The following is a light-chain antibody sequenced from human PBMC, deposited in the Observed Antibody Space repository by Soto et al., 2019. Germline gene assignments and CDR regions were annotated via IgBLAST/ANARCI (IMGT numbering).Light chain of an antibody. CDR1: QSVSSSY. J-gene: IGKJ1*01. V-gene: IGKV3-20*01. Sequence: EIGLTQSPGTLSLSPGEGATLSCGASQSVSSSYIAWYQQRPGHTPSLLIYGASTRATGIPDRLSGSGSGTHFTLTISRMEPGDFAVYYCQQYGSSGTFGHGTKVDI. CDR2: GAS. CDR3: QQYGSSGT.